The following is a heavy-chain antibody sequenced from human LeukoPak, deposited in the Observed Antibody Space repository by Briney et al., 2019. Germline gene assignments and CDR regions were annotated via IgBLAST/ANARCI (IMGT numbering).Heavy chain of an antibody. CDR1: GGSISSGSYY. J-gene: IGHJ6*03. CDR2: IYTSGST. Sequence: SETLSLTCTVSGGSISSGSYYWSWIRQPAGKGLEWIGRIYTSGSTNYNPSLKSRVTISVDTSKNQFSLKLSSVTAADTAVYYCARLRVLSFTRGVIRHHYYYYMDVWGKETTVTISS. D-gene: IGHD3-10*01. V-gene: IGHV4-61*02. CDR3: ARLRVLSFTRGVIRHHYYYYMDV.